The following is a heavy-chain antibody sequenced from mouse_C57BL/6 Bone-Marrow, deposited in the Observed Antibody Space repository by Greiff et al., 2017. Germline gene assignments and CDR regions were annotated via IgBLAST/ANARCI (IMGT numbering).Heavy chain of an antibody. CDR2: IDPDTGGT. J-gene: IGHJ2*01. CDR3: TRGIYAYYWDY. Sequence: VQLQQSGAELVRPGASVTLSCKASGYTFTDYELHWVKQTLVHGLEWIGAIDPDTGGTAYNQKFKGKAILTADKSSSTAYMELRSLTSEDSAVYYCTRGIYAYYWDYWGQGTTLTVSS. CDR1: GYTFTDYE. D-gene: IGHD2-3*01. V-gene: IGHV1-15*01.